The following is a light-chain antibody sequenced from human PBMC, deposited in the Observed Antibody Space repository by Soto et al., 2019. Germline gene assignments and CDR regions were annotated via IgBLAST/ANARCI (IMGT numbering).Light chain of an antibody. CDR1: SSDVGSFNF. V-gene: IGLV2-14*03. CDR2: EVS. Sequence: QSALTQPASVSGSPGQSVTISCTGSSSDVGSFNFVSWYQQHPGNAPKLLIYEVSKRPSGVSDRFSASKSGNTASLTISGLQPEDEADYYCSSYASSNTLLFAGGTKLTVL. CDR3: SSYASSNTLL. J-gene: IGLJ2*01.